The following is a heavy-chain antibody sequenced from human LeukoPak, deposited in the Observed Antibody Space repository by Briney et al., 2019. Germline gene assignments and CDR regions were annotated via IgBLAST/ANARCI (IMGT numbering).Heavy chain of an antibody. V-gene: IGHV1-46*01. Sequence: ASVKVSCKASGYTFTSYYMHWVRQAPGQGLEWMGIINPSGGSTSYAQKFQGRVTMTRDMSTSTVYMELNSLRVEDTAVYYCAKDSGGWPPILDYWGQGTLVTVSS. CDR3: AKDSGGWPPILDY. CDR2: INPSGGST. D-gene: IGHD6-19*01. J-gene: IGHJ4*02. CDR1: GYTFTSYY.